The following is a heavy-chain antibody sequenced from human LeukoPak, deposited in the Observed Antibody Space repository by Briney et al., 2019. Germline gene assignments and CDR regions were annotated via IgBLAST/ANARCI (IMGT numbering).Heavy chain of an antibody. J-gene: IGHJ3*02. CDR2: IYYSGST. D-gene: IGHD4-17*01. Sequence: SETLSLTCTVSGGSISSYYWSWIRQPPGKGLEWIGYIYYSGSTNYNPSLKSRVTISVDTSKNQFSLKPSSVTAADTAVYYCARASPTTRDAFDIWGQGTMVTVSA. V-gene: IGHV4-59*01. CDR1: GGSISSYY. CDR3: ARASPTTRDAFDI.